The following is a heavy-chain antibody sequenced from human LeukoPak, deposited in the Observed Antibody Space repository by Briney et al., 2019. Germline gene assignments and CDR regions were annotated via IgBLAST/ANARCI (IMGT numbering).Heavy chain of an antibody. Sequence: PGGSLRLSCAASGFTFSSYSMNWVRQAPGKGLEWVSSISSSSSYIYYADSVKGRFTISRDNAKNSLYLQMNSLRAEDTAVYYCARDGRDGYNYPRLDYWGQGTLVTVSS. J-gene: IGHJ4*02. CDR3: ARDGRDGYNYPRLDY. D-gene: IGHD5-24*01. V-gene: IGHV3-21*01. CDR1: GFTFSSYS. CDR2: ISSSSSYI.